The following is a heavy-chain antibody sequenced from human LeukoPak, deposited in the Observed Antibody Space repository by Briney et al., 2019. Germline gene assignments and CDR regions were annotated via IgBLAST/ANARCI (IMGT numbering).Heavy chain of an antibody. Sequence: SETLSLTCTVSGGSISSYYWSWIRQPPGKGLEWIGYIYYSGSTNYNPSLKSRVTISVDTSKNQFSLKLSSVTAADTAVYYCARTAQLALFHYWGQGTLVTVSS. J-gene: IGHJ4*02. V-gene: IGHV4-59*01. CDR3: ARTAQLALFHY. D-gene: IGHD6-13*01. CDR1: GGSISSYY. CDR2: IYYSGST.